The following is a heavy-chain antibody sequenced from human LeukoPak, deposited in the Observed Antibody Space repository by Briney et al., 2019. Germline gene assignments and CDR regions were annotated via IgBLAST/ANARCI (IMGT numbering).Heavy chain of an antibody. CDR2: INSDGSST. V-gene: IGHV3-74*01. CDR3: STVEHF. J-gene: IGHJ4*02. D-gene: IGHD1/OR15-1a*01. CDR1: GLTLSGYW. Sequence: GGSLRLSCSASGLTLSGYWMHWVRQLPGKGLVWVSRINSDGSSTSYADSVKGRFTISRDDVKNMLYLQMNSLRVEDTGLYYCSTVEHFWGQGTLVTVSS.